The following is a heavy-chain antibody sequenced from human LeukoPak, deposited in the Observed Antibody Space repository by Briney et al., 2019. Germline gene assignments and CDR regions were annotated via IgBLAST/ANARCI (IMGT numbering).Heavy chain of an antibody. CDR3: AIGHYRNIPG. CDR1: GFTFSSYG. D-gene: IGHD1/OR15-1a*01. V-gene: IGHV3-66*01. Sequence: PGGSLRLSCAASGFTFSSYGMHWVRQAPGKGLEWVSVIYTDGSTYYADSVRARFSISRDDSKNTLSLQMNSLRAEDTAVYYCAIGHYRNIPGWGQGTLVTVSS. CDR2: IYTDGST. J-gene: IGHJ4*02.